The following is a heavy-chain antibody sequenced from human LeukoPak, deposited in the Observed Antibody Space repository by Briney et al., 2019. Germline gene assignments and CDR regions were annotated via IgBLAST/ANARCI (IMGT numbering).Heavy chain of an antibody. V-gene: IGHV1-2*02. Sequence: GASVKVSCKASGYTFTGYYVHWVRQAPGQDLQWMGWINPNTGGTNYAQKFQGRVTVTSDTSISTAYMELSRLRSDDTAVYYCARAFVPTSLDYWGQGTLVTVSS. D-gene: IGHD5-12*01. CDR3: ARAFVPTSLDY. J-gene: IGHJ4*02. CDR2: INPNTGGT. CDR1: GYTFTGYY.